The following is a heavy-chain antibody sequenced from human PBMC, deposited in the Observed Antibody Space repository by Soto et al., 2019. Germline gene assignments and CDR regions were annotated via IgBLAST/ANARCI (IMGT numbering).Heavy chain of an antibody. CDR3: ARNGWVVASTPEGAPPFEH. D-gene: IGHD2-15*01. CDR2: IYYSGST. CDR1: GGSISSGGYY. J-gene: IGHJ4*03. V-gene: IGHV4-31*03. Sequence: PSETLSLTCTVSGGSISSGGYYWSWIRQHPGKGLEWIGYIYYSGSTYYNPSLKSRVTISVDTSKNQFSLKLSSVTAADTAVYYCARNGWVVASTPEGAPPFEHWGQGTRVTVPS.